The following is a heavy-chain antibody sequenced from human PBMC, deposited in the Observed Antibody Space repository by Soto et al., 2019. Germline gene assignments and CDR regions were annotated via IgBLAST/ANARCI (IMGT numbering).Heavy chain of an antibody. V-gene: IGHV4-39*01. CDR2: IYYSGST. Sequence: SETLSLTCTVSGGSIMIRSYYWGWIRQPPGNWLEWIGSIYYSGSTYYNPSLKSRVTISVDTSKNQFSLKLSSVTAADTAVYYCARHLPYGSGSYNYYYMDVWGKGTTVTVSS. CDR3: ARHLPYGSGSYNYYYMDV. CDR1: GGSIMIRSYY. D-gene: IGHD3-10*01. J-gene: IGHJ6*03.